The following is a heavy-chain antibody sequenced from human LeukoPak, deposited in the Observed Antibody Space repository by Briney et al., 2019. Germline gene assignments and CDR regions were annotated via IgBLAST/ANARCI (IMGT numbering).Heavy chain of an antibody. J-gene: IGHJ4*02. D-gene: IGHD5-24*01. CDR2: IYYTGSTNY. CDR3: ARHGPRRDGYNYDY. CDR1: GASIRSYY. V-gene: IGHV4-59*08. Sequence: PSDTLSLTCTVSGASIRSYYWSWIRQPPGKRLECIGYIYYTGSTNYNYNPSLKSRLTISVDTSKNQFSLKLSSVTAADTAVYYCARHGPRRDGYNYDYWGPGTLVTVSS.